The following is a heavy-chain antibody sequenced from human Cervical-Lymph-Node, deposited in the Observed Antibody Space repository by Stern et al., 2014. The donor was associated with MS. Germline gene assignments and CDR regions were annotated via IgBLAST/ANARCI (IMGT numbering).Heavy chain of an antibody. J-gene: IGHJ6*02. V-gene: IGHV3-48*01. Sequence: VQLVQSGGGLVQPGGSLRLSCAASGFTFSSYPMNWVRQAPGKGLEWVSYISRTRSTLYYADSVKGRFIISRDNAKKSLYLQMNSLRAEDTAVYYCARAPTGTTIYYYYYGMDVWGQGTTVTVSS. CDR2: ISRTRSTL. D-gene: IGHD1-7*01. CDR1: GFTFSSYP. CDR3: ARAPTGTTIYYYYYGMDV.